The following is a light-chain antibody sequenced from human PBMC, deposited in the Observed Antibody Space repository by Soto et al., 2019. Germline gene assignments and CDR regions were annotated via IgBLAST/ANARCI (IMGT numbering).Light chain of an antibody. CDR3: MQALQSPPT. Sequence: EIVMTQSPLSQPVTPGEPASISCRSSQSLLHSNGYDSLDWYLQKPGQSPQLLIYLGSNRASGVPARFSGSGSGTDFTLKISRVEADDVGVYYCMQALQSPPTFGQGTKVEIK. CDR1: QSLLHSNGYDS. CDR2: LGS. J-gene: IGKJ1*01. V-gene: IGKV2-28*01.